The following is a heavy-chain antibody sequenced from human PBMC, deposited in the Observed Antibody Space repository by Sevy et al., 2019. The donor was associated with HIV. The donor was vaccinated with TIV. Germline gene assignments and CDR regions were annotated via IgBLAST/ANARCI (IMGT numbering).Heavy chain of an antibody. V-gene: IGHV3-7*01. CDR1: GFTFSSYW. D-gene: IGHD3-16*01. J-gene: IGHJ5*02. CDR2: IKQDGSEK. Sequence: GESLKISCAASGFTFSSYWMNWIRQAPGKGLEWVANIKQDGSEKYDVDSVKGRFTISRDNAKNSLYLEMNTLRAEDTAVYYCATSGGETWGQGTLVTVSS. CDR3: ATSGGET.